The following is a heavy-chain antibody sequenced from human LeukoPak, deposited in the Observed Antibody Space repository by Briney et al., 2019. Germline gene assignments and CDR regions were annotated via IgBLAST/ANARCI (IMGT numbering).Heavy chain of an antibody. D-gene: IGHD3-10*01. CDR1: GFTFSTYS. CDR3: ARDQSPYYYGSGSYGMDV. CDR2: ISTSGGNT. V-gene: IGHV3-23*01. Sequence: TGGSLRLSCAASGFTFSTYSMTWVRQAPGKGLEWVSSISTSGGNTYYADSVKGRFTISRDNSKNTLFLQMNSLRAEDTAVYYCARDQSPYYYGSGSYGMDVWGQGTTVTVSS. J-gene: IGHJ6*02.